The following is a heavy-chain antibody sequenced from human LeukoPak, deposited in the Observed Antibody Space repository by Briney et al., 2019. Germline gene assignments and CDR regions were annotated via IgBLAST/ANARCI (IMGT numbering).Heavy chain of an antibody. CDR3: ARRGPGTHYVDF. D-gene: IGHD1-26*01. CDR2: ISTTSKTI. V-gene: IGHV3-48*01. Sequence: GGSLRLSCAVSGLTFSSYSMNWVRQAPGKGLEWVSHISTTSKTINYADSVKGRFTIARDNAKNSLYLQMNSLTVEDTAMYYCARRGPGTHYVDFWGQGTLVTVSS. CDR1: GLTFSSYS. J-gene: IGHJ4*02.